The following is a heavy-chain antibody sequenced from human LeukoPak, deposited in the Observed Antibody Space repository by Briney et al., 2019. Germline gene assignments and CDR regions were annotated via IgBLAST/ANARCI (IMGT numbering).Heavy chain of an antibody. CDR3: ARGTGIVGATFDY. V-gene: IGHV4-61*02. Sequence: NPSQTLSLTCTVSGGSISSGSYYWSWIRQPAGKGLEWIGRIYTSGSTNYNPSLKSRVTMSVDTSKNQFSLKLSSVTAADTAVYYCARGTGIVGATFDYWGQGTLVTVSS. CDR2: IYTSGST. CDR1: GGSISSGSYY. D-gene: IGHD1-26*01. J-gene: IGHJ4*02.